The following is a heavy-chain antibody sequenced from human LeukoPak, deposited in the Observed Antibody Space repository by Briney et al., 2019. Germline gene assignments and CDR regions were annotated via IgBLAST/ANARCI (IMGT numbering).Heavy chain of an antibody. CDR3: ARGGRGYYYDSSGLPPDY. CDR2: INPSGGST. Sequence: ASVKVSCKASGYTFTSYYMHWVRQAPGQRLEWMGIINPSGGSTSYAQKFQGRVTMTRDTSTSTVYMELSSLRSEDTAVYYCARGGRGYYYDSSGLPPDYWGQGTLVTVSS. CDR1: GYTFTSYY. J-gene: IGHJ4*02. D-gene: IGHD3-22*01. V-gene: IGHV1-46*01.